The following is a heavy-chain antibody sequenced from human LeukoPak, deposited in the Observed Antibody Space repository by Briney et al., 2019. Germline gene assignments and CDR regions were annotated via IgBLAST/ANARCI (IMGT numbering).Heavy chain of an antibody. CDR3: ARGYSSSWYLNTYYYYYGMDV. D-gene: IGHD6-13*01. J-gene: IGHJ6*02. CDR1: GGSISSYY. CDR2: IYYSGST. V-gene: IGHV4-59*08. Sequence: SETLSLTCTVSGGSISSYYWSWIRQPAGKGLEWNGYIYYSGSTNYNPSLKSRVTISVDTSKNQFSLKLSSVTAADTAVYYCARGYSSSWYLNTYYYYYGMDVWGQGTTVTVSS.